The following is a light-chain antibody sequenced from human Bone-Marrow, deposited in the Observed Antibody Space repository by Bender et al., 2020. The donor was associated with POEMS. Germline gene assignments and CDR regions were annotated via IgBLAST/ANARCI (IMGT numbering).Light chain of an antibody. CDR1: SSNIGAHA. J-gene: IGLJ3*02. Sequence: QSVLTQPPSASGTPGQRVTISCSGGSSNIGAHAVNWYQHLPGTAPKLLIYSSHRRPSEVPYRFSGSRSGTSASLAISGLQSEDEADYCCAVWDDSLNGWVFGGGTKLTVL. V-gene: IGLV1-44*01. CDR3: AVWDDSLNGWV. CDR2: SSH.